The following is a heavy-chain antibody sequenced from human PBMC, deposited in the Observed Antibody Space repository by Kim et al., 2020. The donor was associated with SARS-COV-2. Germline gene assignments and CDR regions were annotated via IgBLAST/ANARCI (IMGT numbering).Heavy chain of an antibody. CDR1: GGSISSSNW. CDR3: ARSSIAAAGENWFDP. J-gene: IGHJ5*02. V-gene: IGHV4-4*02. Sequence: SETLSLTCAVSGGSISSSNWWSWVRQPPGKGLEWIGEIYHSGSTNYNPSLKSRVTISVDKSKNQFSLKLSSVTAADTAVYYCARSSIAAAGENWFDPWGQGTLVTVSS. CDR2: IYHSGST. D-gene: IGHD6-13*01.